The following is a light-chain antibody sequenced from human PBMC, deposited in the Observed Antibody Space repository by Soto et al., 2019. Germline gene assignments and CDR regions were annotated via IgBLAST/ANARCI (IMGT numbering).Light chain of an antibody. CDR3: QSYDSSLSGWV. J-gene: IGLJ3*02. CDR2: GNN. V-gene: IGLV1-40*01. CDR1: SSNIGAGYD. Sequence: QSALTQPPSVSGAPGQRVTISCAGSSSNIGAGYDVHWYQHLPGTAPKLLISGNNNRPSGVPDRFSGSKSGTSASLAITGLQAEDEADYYCQSYDSSLSGWVFGGGTKVTVL.